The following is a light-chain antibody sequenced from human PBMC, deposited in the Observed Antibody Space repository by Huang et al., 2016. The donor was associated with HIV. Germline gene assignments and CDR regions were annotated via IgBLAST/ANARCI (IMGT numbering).Light chain of an antibody. CDR1: QSVGSN. J-gene: IGKJ1*01. CDR2: AAS. V-gene: IGKV3-15*01. Sequence: EIVMTQSPATLSVSPGERATLSCRASQSVGSNLAWYQQRRGQAPRLLIYAASTRATSIPARFSGSGSGTEFTLTVSSLQSEDFAVYYCQQHNSWPRTFGQGTRV. CDR3: QQHNSWPRT.